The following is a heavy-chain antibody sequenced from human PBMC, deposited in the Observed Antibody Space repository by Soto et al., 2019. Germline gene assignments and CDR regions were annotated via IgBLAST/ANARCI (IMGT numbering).Heavy chain of an antibody. D-gene: IGHD2-15*01. J-gene: IGHJ4*02. CDR2: IYHSGST. V-gene: IGHV4-30-2*01. CDR3: ARGQVVAAQH. CDR1: GGYLISGGYS. Sequence: PSETLSLTCAVSGGYLISGGYSWSWIRQPPGKGLEWIGYIYHSGSTYYNPSLKSRVTISVDRSKNQFSLKLSSVTAADTAVYYCARGQVVAAQHWGQGTLVTVS.